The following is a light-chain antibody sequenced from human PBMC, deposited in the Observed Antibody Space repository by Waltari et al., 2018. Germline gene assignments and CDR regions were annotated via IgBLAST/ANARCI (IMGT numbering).Light chain of an antibody. CDR2: DVL. CDR1: QTVSPY. CDR3: QQRINWPLT. Sequence: IALTQSPATLSLSPGERATLSCRTSQTVSPYLAWYQQRPGQAPRLLIYDVLKRATGIPARFSGSGSGTDFTLTISSLEPEDSAVYYCQQRINWPLTFGGGTKVEI. V-gene: IGKV3-11*01. J-gene: IGKJ4*01.